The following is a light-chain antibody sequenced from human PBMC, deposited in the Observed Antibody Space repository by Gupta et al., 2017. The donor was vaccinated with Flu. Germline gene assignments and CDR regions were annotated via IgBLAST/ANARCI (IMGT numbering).Light chain of an antibody. CDR1: SRDVGGYNY. CDR3: SSYTSSNSLE. V-gene: IGLV2-14*01. J-gene: IGLJ3*02. CDR2: EVI. Sequence: QSALTQPASVSGSPGPSITISCTGTSRDVGGYNYVSWYQPHPGKAPKLRIYEVINRPSGVSNRFSGSKSGNTASLTISGLQDEDEADYYCSSYTSSNSLEFGGGTKLTVL.